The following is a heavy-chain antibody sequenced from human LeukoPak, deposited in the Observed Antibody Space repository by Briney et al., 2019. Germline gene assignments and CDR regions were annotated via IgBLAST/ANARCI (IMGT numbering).Heavy chain of an antibody. D-gene: IGHD3-22*01. J-gene: IGHJ4*02. CDR2: IYHSGST. V-gene: IGHV4-4*02. CDR3: AREDYYDSSGYSD. CDR1: GGSISSSNW. Sequence: SETLSLTCAVSGGSISSSNWWSWVRPPPGKGLEWIGEIYHSGSTNYNPSLKSRVTISVDKSKNQFSLKLSSVTAADTAVYYCAREDYYDSSGYSDWGQGTLVTVSS.